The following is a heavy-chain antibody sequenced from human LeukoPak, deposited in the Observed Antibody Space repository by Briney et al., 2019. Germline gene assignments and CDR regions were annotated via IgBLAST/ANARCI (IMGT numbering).Heavy chain of an antibody. V-gene: IGHV4-30-4*01. CDR3: ARHVTSSSWYEALWWFDP. CDR1: GGSISSGDYY. CDR2: IYYSGST. Sequence: SQTLSLTCTVSGGSISSGDYYWSWIRQPPGKGLERIGYIYYSGSTYYNPSLKSRVTISVDTSKNQFSLKLSSVTAADTAVYYCARHVTSSSWYEALWWFDPWGQGTLVTVSS. D-gene: IGHD6-13*01. J-gene: IGHJ5*02.